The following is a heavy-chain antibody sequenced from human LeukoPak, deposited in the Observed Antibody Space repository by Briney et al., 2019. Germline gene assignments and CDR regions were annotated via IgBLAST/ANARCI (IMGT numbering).Heavy chain of an antibody. CDR2: IYYSGST. V-gene: IGHV4-59*01. CDR1: GGSISSYY. J-gene: IGHJ4*02. CDR3: ARCGGDCSRFDY. D-gene: IGHD2-21*02. Sequence: SSETLSLTCTVSGGSISSYYWSWIRQPPGKGLEWIGYIYYSGSTNYNPSLKSRVTISVDTSKNQFSLKLSSVTAADTAVYYCARCGGDCSRFDYWGQGTLVTVSS.